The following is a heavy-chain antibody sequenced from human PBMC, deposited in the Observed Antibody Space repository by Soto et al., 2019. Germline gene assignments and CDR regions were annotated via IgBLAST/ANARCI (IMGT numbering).Heavy chain of an antibody. J-gene: IGHJ4*02. CDR3: ARHRANSRPPCDY. Sequence: GESLKIYCKGSGDSFTSYGISWVCQVPGKGLEWMGIIYPGDSDTRYSPSFQGQVTISADKSVSTAYLQWSSLRASDTAIYYCARHRANSRPPCDYWGQGTLVTVSS. D-gene: IGHD7-27*01. CDR1: GDSFTSYG. CDR2: IYPGDSDT. V-gene: IGHV5-51*01.